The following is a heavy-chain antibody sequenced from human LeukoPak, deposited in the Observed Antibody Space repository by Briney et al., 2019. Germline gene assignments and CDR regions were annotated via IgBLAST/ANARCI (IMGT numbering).Heavy chain of an antibody. Sequence: GGSLRLSCAASGFTFSTYAMTWVRQAPGKGLEWVSSISGSGRSTYYADSVKGRFTISRDNSRNTLYLQMNSLRAEDTAVYYCAEGEVSGIQIDNWGQGTLVTVSS. D-gene: IGHD5-18*01. CDR2: ISGSGRST. J-gene: IGHJ4*02. CDR1: GFTFSTYA. V-gene: IGHV3-23*01. CDR3: AEGEVSGIQIDN.